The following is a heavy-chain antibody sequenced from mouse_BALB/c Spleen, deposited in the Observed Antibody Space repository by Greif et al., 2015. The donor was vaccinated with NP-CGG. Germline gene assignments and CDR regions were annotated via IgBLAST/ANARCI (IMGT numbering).Heavy chain of an antibody. V-gene: IGHV5-9-1*01. Sequence: EVKLQESGGGLVKPGGSLKLSCAASGFTFSSYAMSWVRQTPEKRLEWVATISSGGSYTYYPDSVKGRFTISRDNAKNTLYLQMSSLRSEDTAMYYCARAYYAMDYWGQGTSVTVSS. CDR3: ARAYYAMDY. CDR1: GFTFSSYA. J-gene: IGHJ4*01. CDR2: ISSGGSYT.